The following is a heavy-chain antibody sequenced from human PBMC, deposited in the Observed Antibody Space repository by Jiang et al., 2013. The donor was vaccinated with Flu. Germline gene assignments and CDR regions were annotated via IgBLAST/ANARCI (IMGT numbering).Heavy chain of an antibody. J-gene: IGHJ6*02. Sequence: KKPGASVKVSCKASGYTFTSYDINWVRQATGQGLEWMGWMNPNSGNTGYAQKFQGRVTMTRNTSISTAYMELSSLRSEDTAVYYCARGQWELQGNYYYGMDVWGQGTTVTVSS. D-gene: IGHD1-26*01. CDR3: ARGQWELQGNYYYGMDV. V-gene: IGHV1-8*01. CDR2: MNPNSGNT. CDR1: GYTFTSYD.